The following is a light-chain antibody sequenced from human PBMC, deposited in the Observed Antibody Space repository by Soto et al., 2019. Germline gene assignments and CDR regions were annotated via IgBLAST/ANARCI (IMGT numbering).Light chain of an antibody. CDR3: HQRQSSTRT. J-gene: IGKJ1*01. V-gene: IGKV3D-11*01. Sequence: EIVLTQSPATLSSFPGGRVTLSCRDSQAVNTRLAWYQHKPGQAPRLLIYLASNRAAGVPARFSGSGSGTDFTLTISDVESEDFAVYYCHQRQSSTRTFGQGTKVDIK. CDR1: QAVNTR. CDR2: LAS.